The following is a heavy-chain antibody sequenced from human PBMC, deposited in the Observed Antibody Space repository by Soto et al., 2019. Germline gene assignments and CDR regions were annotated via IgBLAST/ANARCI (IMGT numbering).Heavy chain of an antibody. CDR2: IYYSGST. D-gene: IGHD3-3*01. V-gene: IGHV4-59*12. CDR1: GGSISSYD. J-gene: IGHJ4*02. CDR3: ASFLVDHVMSGYNGFHH. Sequence: SETLSVTWTVSGGSISSYDWSRSLQPPGKGLEWIGYIYYSGSTNYNPSLKSRVTISVDKSKNQFSLKLTSVTVADTAVYYCASFLVDHVMSGYNGFHHWGQGTQVTVSS.